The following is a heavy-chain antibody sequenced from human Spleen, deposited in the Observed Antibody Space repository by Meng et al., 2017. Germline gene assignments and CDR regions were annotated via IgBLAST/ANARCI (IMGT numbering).Heavy chain of an antibody. J-gene: IGHJ4*02. Sequence: QVQLQESGPGLVKPSETLSLHCTVSGGSISGYYWSWIRQPPGKELEWIGYIHYSGSTNYKPSLKSRVTISVDTAKNQFSLKLSSVTAADTAVYYCARHPPFGTTMIEYWGQGTLVTVSS. CDR3: ARHPPFGTTMIEY. D-gene: IGHD1-7*01. CDR2: IHYSGST. V-gene: IGHV4-59*08. CDR1: GGSISGYY.